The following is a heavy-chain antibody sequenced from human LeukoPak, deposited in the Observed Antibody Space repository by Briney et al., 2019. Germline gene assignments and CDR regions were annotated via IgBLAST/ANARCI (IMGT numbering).Heavy chain of an antibody. J-gene: IGHJ6*02. CDR2: IKSKTDGGTT. Sequence: KAGGSLRLSCAASGFTFSNAWMSWVRQAPGKGLEWVGRIKSKTDGGTTDYAAPVKGRFTISRDDSKNTLYLQMNSLKTEDTAVYYCTTDLWELPYYYGMDVWGQGTTVTVSS. D-gene: IGHD1-26*01. CDR1: GFTFSNAW. CDR3: TTDLWELPYYYGMDV. V-gene: IGHV3-15*01.